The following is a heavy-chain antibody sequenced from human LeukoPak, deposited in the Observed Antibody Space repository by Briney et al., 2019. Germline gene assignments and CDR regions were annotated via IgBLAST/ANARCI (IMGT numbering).Heavy chain of an antibody. J-gene: IGHJ4*02. CDR2: TYYRSKWYN. V-gene: IGHV6-1*01. CDR3: ARDTAYSPALRNSWLYYFDY. Sequence: SQTLSLTCAISGDSVSSNSAAWNWIRQSPSRGLEWLGRTYYRSKWYNDYAVSVKSRITINPDTSKNQFSLQLNSVTPEDTAVYYCARDTAYSPALRNSWLYYFDYWGQGALVTVSS. D-gene: IGHD3-16*01. CDR1: GDSVSSNSAA.